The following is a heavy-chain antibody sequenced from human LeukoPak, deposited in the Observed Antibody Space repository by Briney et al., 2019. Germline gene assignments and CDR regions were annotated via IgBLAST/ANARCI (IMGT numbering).Heavy chain of an antibody. CDR2: IYYSGST. V-gene: IGHV4-59*08. CDR3: ARHGNGAFDI. J-gene: IGHJ3*02. D-gene: IGHD1-1*01. Sequence: SETLSLTCTVSGDSISSYYWSWIRHPPGKGLGGIGVIYYSGSTNYSPSLKSRVTISVDTSKNQFYLKLTSVTAADTAVYYCARHGNGAFDIWGQGTMVTVSS. CDR1: GDSISSYY.